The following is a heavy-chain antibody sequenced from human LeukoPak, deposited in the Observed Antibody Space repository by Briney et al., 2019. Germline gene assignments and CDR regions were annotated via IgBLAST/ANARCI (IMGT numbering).Heavy chain of an antibody. Sequence: GESLKISCKASGYSFTNYWIGWVRQMPGKGLEWMGIIYPGDSDTRYSPSFQGQVTISADKSVSTAYLQWSSLRASDTAIYYCARHRRDRRDCIGVSYYPLDYWGQGTLVTVSS. CDR1: GYSFTNYW. CDR2: IYPGDSDT. V-gene: IGHV5-51*01. CDR3: ARHRRDRRDCIGVSYYPLDY. D-gene: IGHD2-15*01. J-gene: IGHJ4*02.